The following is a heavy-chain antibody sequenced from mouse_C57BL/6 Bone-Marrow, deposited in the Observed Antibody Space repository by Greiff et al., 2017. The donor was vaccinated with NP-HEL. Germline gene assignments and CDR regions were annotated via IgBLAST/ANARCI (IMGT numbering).Heavy chain of an antibody. CDR1: GYTFTSYG. V-gene: IGHV1-81*01. CDR3: VSSHYGSSKSPFDY. CDR2: IYPRSGNT. D-gene: IGHD1-1*01. Sequence: QVQLKESGAELARPGASVKLSCKASGYTFTSYGISWVKQRTGQGLEWIGEIYPRSGNTYYNEKFKGKATLTADKSSSTAYMELRSLTSEDSAVYFCVSSHYGSSKSPFDYWGQGTTLTVSS. J-gene: IGHJ2*01.